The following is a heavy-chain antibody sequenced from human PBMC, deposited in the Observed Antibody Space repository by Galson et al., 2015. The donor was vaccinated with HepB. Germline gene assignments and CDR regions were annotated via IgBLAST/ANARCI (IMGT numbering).Heavy chain of an antibody. Sequence: SVKVSCKASGYTFTSYGISWVRQAPGQGLEWMGWISGYNSITNYAQKFQGRVTMTTATSTSTAYMELRSLRSDDTAVYYCAREGFSAYDYAGYYYHGMDVWGQGTTVTVSS. J-gene: IGHJ6*02. D-gene: IGHD5-12*01. CDR2: ISGYNSIT. V-gene: IGHV1-18*01. CDR1: GYTFTSYG. CDR3: AREGFSAYDYAGYYYHGMDV.